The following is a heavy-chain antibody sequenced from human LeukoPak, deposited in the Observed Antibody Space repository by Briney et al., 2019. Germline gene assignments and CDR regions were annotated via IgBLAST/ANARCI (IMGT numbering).Heavy chain of an antibody. Sequence: GGSLRLSCAASGFTFDDYAMHWVRQAPGKGLEWVAVIWYDGSNKYYADSVKGRFTISRDNSKNTLYLQMNSLRAEDTAVYYCARVLGGSYFGYYYYGMDVWGQGTTVTVSS. CDR1: GFTFDDYA. J-gene: IGHJ6*02. V-gene: IGHV3-33*08. CDR2: IWYDGSNK. D-gene: IGHD1-26*01. CDR3: ARVLGGSYFGYYYYGMDV.